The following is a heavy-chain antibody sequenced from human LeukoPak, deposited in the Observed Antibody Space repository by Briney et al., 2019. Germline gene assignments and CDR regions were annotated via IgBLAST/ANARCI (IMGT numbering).Heavy chain of an antibody. Sequence: QAGGSLRLPCAAAGFTFSSYAMSWVRQAPGKGLEWVSHISASGRTTDYVDSVKGQFTISRDNSKNTVYLQMNSLRAEDTAVYYCAKLCSGGSCYWNYWGQGTLVTVSS. CDR2: ISASGRTT. CDR3: AKLCSGGSCYWNY. V-gene: IGHV3-23*01. D-gene: IGHD2-15*01. CDR1: GFTFSSYA. J-gene: IGHJ4*02.